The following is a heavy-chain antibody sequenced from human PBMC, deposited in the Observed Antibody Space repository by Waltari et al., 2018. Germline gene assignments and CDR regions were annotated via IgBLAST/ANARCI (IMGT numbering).Heavy chain of an antibody. CDR3: ARRTRIAVAGTGHDAFDI. V-gene: IGHV4-34*01. Sequence: QVQLQQWGAGLLKPSETLSLTCAVYGGSFSGYYWSWIRQPPGKGLEWIGEINHLGRTNYNPSLKRRVTISVDTSKNQFALKLSSVTAAETAVYYCARRTRIAVAGTGHDAFDIWGQGTMVTVSS. D-gene: IGHD6-19*01. CDR1: GGSFSGYY. CDR2: INHLGRT. J-gene: IGHJ3*02.